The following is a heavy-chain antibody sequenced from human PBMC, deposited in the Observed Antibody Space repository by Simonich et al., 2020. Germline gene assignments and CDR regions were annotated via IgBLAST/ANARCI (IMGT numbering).Heavy chain of an antibody. V-gene: IGHV3-7*01. CDR1: GFTFSSYW. CDR2: IKQEGSEE. CDR3: AREGIAARDAFDI. Sequence: EVQLVESGGGLVQPGGSLRLSCAASGFTFSSYWMSWVRQAPGKGLEWVANIKQEGSEEYYVDSVKGRFTISRDNAKNSLYLQMNSLRAEDTAVYYCAREGIAARDAFDIWGQGTMVTVSS. J-gene: IGHJ3*02. D-gene: IGHD6-6*01.